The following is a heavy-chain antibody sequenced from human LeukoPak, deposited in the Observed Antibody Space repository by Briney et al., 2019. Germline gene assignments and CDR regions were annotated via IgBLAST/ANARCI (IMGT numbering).Heavy chain of an antibody. D-gene: IGHD1-1*01. CDR2: IYHSGST. V-gene: IGHV4-30-2*01. CDR3: ARAASTTTLDY. Sequence: TSETLSLTCAVSGGSISSGGDSWSWIRQPPGKGLEWIGYIYHSGSTYYNPSLKSRVTISVDRSKNQFSLKLSSVTAADTAVYYCARAASTTTLDYWGQGTLVTVSS. J-gene: IGHJ4*02. CDR1: GGSISSGGDS.